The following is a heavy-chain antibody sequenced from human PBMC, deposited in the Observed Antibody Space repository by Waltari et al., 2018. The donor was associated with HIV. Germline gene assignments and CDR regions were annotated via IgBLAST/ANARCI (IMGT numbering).Heavy chain of an antibody. CDR1: GGSISSGHYY. Sequence: GLVKPSQTLSLTCTVSGGSISSGHYYWSWIRQPPGKGLEWIGYIYYSGSTYYNPSLKSRVTISVDTSKNQFSLKLSSVSAADTAVYYCARAGSVFGTSPYGMDVWGQGTTVTVSS. D-gene: IGHD2-2*01. CDR3: ARAGSVFGTSPYGMDV. J-gene: IGHJ6*02. CDR2: IYYSGST. V-gene: IGHV4-30-4*01.